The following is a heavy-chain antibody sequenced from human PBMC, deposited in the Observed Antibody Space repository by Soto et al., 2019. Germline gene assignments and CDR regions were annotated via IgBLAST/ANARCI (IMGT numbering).Heavy chain of an antibody. D-gene: IGHD3-22*01. V-gene: IGHV1-46*01. CDR1: GYTFTSYY. J-gene: IGHJ4*02. CDR3: ARAGSVSSGYYYAAY. CDR2: INPSGGST. Sequence: VASVNVSCKASGYTFTSYYMHWVLQAPGQGLEWMGIINPSGGSTSYAQKFQGRVTMTRDTSTSTVYMELSSLRSEDTAVYYCARAGSVSSGYYYAAYWGQGTLVIVS.